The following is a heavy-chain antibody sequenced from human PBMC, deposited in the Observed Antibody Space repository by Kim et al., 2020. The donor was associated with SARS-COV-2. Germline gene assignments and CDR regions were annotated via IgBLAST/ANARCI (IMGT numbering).Heavy chain of an antibody. J-gene: IGHJ4*02. CDR1: GFTFSSYS. CDR2: ISSSSSYI. Sequence: GGSLRLSCAASGFTFSSYSMNWVRQAPGKGLEWVSSISSSSSYIYYADSVKGRFTISRDNAKNSLYLQMNSLRAEDTAVYYCARHSGWPLGRYFDYWGQGTLVTVSS. V-gene: IGHV3-21*01. D-gene: IGHD5-12*01. CDR3: ARHSGWPLGRYFDY.